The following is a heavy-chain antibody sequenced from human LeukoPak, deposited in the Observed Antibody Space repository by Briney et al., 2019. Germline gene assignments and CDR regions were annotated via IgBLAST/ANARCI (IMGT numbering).Heavy chain of an antibody. J-gene: IGHJ3*02. Sequence: GGSLRLSCAASGFSFSDAWMSWVRQIPGKGLEWVGRIESKTDGGTTDYAAPVKGRFTISRDDSTNTLYLQMNSLKSEDTAVYYCARSSHLSTWLFDAFDIWGQGTMVTVSS. CDR2: IESKTDGGTT. CDR3: ARSSHLSTWLFDAFDI. D-gene: IGHD3-22*01. CDR1: GFSFSDAW. V-gene: IGHV3-15*04.